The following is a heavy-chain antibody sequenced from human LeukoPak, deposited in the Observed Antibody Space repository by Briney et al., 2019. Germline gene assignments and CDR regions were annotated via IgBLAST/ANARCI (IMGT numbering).Heavy chain of an antibody. V-gene: IGHV3-23*01. J-gene: IGHJ4*02. CDR3: VKARKGYSSSWFDY. Sequence: GGSLRLSCAASGFSFSGYAMSWVRQAPGKGLEWVSGISGSGATTYYVDSVRGRFTISRDNSKNTLYLQVNSLRAEDTALYYCVKARKGYSSSWFDYWGQGTLVTVSS. CDR2: ISGSGATT. CDR1: GFSFSGYA. D-gene: IGHD6-13*01.